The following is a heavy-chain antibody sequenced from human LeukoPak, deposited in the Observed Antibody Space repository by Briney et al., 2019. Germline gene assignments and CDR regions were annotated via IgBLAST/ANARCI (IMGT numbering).Heavy chain of an antibody. CDR2: INHSGST. CDR3: AREDEVLQAHAK. V-gene: IGHV4-34*01. CDR1: GGSFSGYY. Sequence: SETLSLTCAVYGGSFSGYYWSWIRQPPGKGLEWIGEINHSGSTNYNPSLKSRVTISVDTSKNQFSLKLSSVTAADTAVYYCAREDEVLQAHAKWGQGALVTVSS. J-gene: IGHJ4*02.